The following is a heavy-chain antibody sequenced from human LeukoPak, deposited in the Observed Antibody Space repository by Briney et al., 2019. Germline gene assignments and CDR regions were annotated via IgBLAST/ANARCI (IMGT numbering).Heavy chain of an antibody. J-gene: IGHJ4*02. V-gene: IGHV3-30*18. Sequence: PGGSLRLSCAASGFTFSSYGMHWVRQAPGKGLEWVAVMSYDGSNKYYADSVKGRFTISRDNSKNTLYLQMNSLRAEDTAVYYCAKDEKYSSGWYYFGYWGQGTLVTVSS. CDR3: AKDEKYSSGWYYFGY. CDR2: MSYDGSNK. D-gene: IGHD6-19*01. CDR1: GFTFSSYG.